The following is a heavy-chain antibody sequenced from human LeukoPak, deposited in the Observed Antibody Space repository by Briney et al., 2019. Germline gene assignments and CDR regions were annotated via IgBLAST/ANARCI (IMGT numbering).Heavy chain of an antibody. J-gene: IGHJ6*02. Sequence: NPSETLSLTCTVSGGSISSGSYYWSWIRQPAGKGLEWIGRIYTSGSTNYNPSLKSRVTISVDTSKNQFSLKLSSVTAADTAVYYCVRDPGTATTVGYYALDVWGQGTAVTVSS. CDR2: IYTSGST. D-gene: IGHD4-17*01. V-gene: IGHV4-61*02. CDR1: GGSISSGSYY. CDR3: VRDPGTATTVGYYALDV.